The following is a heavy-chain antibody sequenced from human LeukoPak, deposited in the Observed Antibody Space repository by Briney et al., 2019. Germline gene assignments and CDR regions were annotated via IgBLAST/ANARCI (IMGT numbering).Heavy chain of an antibody. CDR1: GFTFSNYN. J-gene: IGHJ4*02. Sequence: PGGSLRLSCAASGFTFSNYNMNWVRQAPGKGLEWVSYISSSSSTIHYAESVKGRFTISRDNARNSLYLQMNSLRAEDTAVYYCAKDKGFGTGTLDYWGQGTLVTVSS. D-gene: IGHD1-1*01. CDR2: ISSSSSTI. CDR3: AKDKGFGTGTLDY. V-gene: IGHV3-48*01.